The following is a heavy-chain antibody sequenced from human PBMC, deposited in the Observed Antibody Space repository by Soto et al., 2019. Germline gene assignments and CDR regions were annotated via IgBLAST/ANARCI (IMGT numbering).Heavy chain of an antibody. Sequence: ASVKVSCKASGYTFTSYYMHWVRQAPGQGLERMGIINPSGGSTSYAQKFQGRVTMTRDTSTSTVYMELSSLRSEDTAVYYCARVGNLAMIVPGADAFDIWGQGTMVTVSS. J-gene: IGHJ3*02. V-gene: IGHV1-46*01. CDR1: GYTFTSYY. CDR3: ARVGNLAMIVPGADAFDI. CDR2: INPSGGST. D-gene: IGHD3-22*01.